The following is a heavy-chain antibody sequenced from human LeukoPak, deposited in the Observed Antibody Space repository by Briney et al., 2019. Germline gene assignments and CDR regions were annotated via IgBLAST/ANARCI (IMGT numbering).Heavy chain of an antibody. J-gene: IGHJ4*02. Sequence: GGSLRLSCAASGFTFSSYEMNWVRQAPGKGLEWVSYISSSGRTIYYADSVKGRFTISRDNAKNSLYLQMNSLRAEDTAVYYCARVGPSAGYYFDYWGQGTLVTVSS. CDR1: GFTFSSYE. V-gene: IGHV3-48*03. CDR3: ARVGPSAGYYFDY. D-gene: IGHD3-3*01. CDR2: ISSSGRTI.